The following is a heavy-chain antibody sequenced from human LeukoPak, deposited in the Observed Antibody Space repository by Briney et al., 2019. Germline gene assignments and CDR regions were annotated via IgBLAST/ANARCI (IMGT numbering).Heavy chain of an antibody. CDR2: ISSSSSYI. CDR3: ARAHNWKYGTFDY. Sequence: GSLRLSCAASGFTFSSYEMNWVRQAPGKGLEWVSCISSSSSYIYNADSVKGRFTISRDNAKNSLYLQMNSLRVEDTAVYYCARAHNWKYGTFDYWGQGTLVTVSS. CDR1: GFTFSSYE. J-gene: IGHJ4*02. V-gene: IGHV3-21*01. D-gene: IGHD1-20*01.